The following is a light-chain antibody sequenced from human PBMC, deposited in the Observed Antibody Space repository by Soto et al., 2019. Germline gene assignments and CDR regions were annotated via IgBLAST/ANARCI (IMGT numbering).Light chain of an antibody. CDR2: GAS. J-gene: IGKJ1*01. CDR1: QRISSN. V-gene: IGKV3-15*01. Sequence: EVVMTQSPATLSVSPGERATLPCRASQRISSNLAWYQQRRGQAPRLLIYGASTRAPGIPARFSGSGSETEFTLTISSLQSEDFAVYYCQHYDNWPPWTFGQGTKVEIK. CDR3: QHYDNWPPWT.